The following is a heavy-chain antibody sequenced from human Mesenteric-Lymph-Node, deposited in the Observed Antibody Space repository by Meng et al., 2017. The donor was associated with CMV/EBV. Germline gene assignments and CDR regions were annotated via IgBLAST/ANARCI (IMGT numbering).Heavy chain of an antibody. CDR1: GFTFSSYG. D-gene: IGHD2-15*01. CDR2: IRYDGSNK. V-gene: IGHV3-30*02. Sequence: GESLKISCAASGFTFSSYGMHWVRQAPGKGLEWVAFIRYDGSNKYYVDPVQGRFTISRDNSKNTLYLQMNSLRTEDTAMYYCARTTSSATRWFDPWGQGTLVTVSS. J-gene: IGHJ5*02. CDR3: ARTTSSATRWFDP.